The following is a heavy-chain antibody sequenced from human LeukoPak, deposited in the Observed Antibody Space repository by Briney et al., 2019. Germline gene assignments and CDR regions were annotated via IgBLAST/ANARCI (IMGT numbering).Heavy chain of an antibody. CDR1: GGSFSGYY. D-gene: IGHD6-19*01. J-gene: IGHJ4*02. V-gene: IGHV4-34*01. CDR3: ASFRGYSSGWYWRY. CDR2: INHSGST. Sequence: SETLSLTCAVYGGSFSGYYSRWIRQPPGKGLEWIGEINHSGSTNYNPSLKSRVTISVDTSKNQFSLKLSSVTAADTAVYYCASFRGYSSGWYWRYWGQGTLVTVSS.